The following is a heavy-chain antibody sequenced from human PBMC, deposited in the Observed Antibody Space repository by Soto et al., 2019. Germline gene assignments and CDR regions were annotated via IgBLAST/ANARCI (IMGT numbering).Heavy chain of an antibody. D-gene: IGHD3-22*01. V-gene: IGHV3-33*08. J-gene: IGHJ4*02. CDR2: IWYDGSKK. CDR1: GFTFSSYG. Sequence: PGGSLRLSCAASGFTFSSYGMHWVRQAPGKGLEWAAIIWYDGSKKYYADSVKGRFTISRDNSKNTVYLQMNSLRAEDTAVYYCARAPFTIYDTSGYYDYWGQGTLVTVSS. CDR3: ARAPFTIYDTSGYYDY.